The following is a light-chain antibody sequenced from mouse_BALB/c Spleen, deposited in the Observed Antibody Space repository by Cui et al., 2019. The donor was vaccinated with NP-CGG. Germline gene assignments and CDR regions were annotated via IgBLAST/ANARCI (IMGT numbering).Light chain of an antibody. CDR3: ALWYSNHWV. V-gene: IGLV1*01. CDR1: TGAFTTSHY. Sequence: QAVVTLHSPLTTSPGETVTLTCRSSTGAFTTSHYANWVQEKPDHLFTGLIGGTNNRAPGVPARFSGSLIGDKAALTITGAQTEDEAIYFCALWYSNHWVFGGGTKLTVL. J-gene: IGLJ1*01. CDR2: GTN.